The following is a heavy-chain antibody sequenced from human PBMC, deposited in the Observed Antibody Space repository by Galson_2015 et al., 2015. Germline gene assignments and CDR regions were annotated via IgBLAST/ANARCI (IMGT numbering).Heavy chain of an antibody. D-gene: IGHD2-2*01. CDR1: GDSVSSSSAA. CDR2: TYYRSKWCN. J-gene: IGHJ6*02. V-gene: IGHV6-1*01. Sequence: CAISGDSVSSSSAAWNWIRQSPSRGLEWLGWTYYRSKWCNDYAEPVKGRITINPDTSKNQFSLHLNSAATKDTAVYYCSRTYWHSAGSTKYQNGMGVWVQGSTVTVSS. CDR3: SRTYWHSAGSTKYQNGMGV.